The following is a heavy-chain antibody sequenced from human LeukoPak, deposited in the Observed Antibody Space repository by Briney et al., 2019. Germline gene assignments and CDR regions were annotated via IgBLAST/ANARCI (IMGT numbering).Heavy chain of an antibody. V-gene: IGHV1-24*01. Sequence: ASVKVSCKVSGYSLSELSMHWVRQAPGKGLEWMGGFDPENGEGVYAQKFQGRVTMTEDTSTDTSYMELNSLKSEDTAVYYCAAGGVYDLLDNWGQGTLVSVSS. CDR2: FDPENGEG. J-gene: IGHJ4*02. CDR3: AAGGVYDLLDN. CDR1: GYSLSELS. D-gene: IGHD2-8*01.